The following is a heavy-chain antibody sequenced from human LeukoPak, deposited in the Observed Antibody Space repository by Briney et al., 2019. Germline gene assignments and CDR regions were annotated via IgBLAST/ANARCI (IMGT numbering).Heavy chain of an antibody. Sequence: ASVKVSCKASGYTFTSYDINWVRQATGQGLEWMGWMNPNSGNTGYAQKFQGRVTMTRNTSISTAYMELSSLRSEDTAVYYCARDGWELRPAYYYYYMDVWGKGTTVTVSS. CDR1: GYTFTSYD. CDR2: MNPNSGNT. CDR3: ARDGWELRPAYYYYYMDV. V-gene: IGHV1-8*01. J-gene: IGHJ6*03. D-gene: IGHD1-26*01.